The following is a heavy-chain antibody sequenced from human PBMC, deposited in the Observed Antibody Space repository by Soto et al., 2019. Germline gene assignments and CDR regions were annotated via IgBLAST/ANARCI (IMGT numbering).Heavy chain of an antibody. CDR3: ARESGDWPLNWFDP. CDR2: ITSDGKSK. Sequence: PGGSLRLSCAASGFNFSNHWMHWVRQRPAEGLVWVSRITSDGKSKAYAESVKGRFAISRDNAKNTLYLQMNGLTAEDTAVYYCARESGDWPLNWFDPWGQGTLVNVSS. J-gene: IGHJ5*02. D-gene: IGHD2-21*02. V-gene: IGHV3-74*01. CDR1: GFNFSNHW.